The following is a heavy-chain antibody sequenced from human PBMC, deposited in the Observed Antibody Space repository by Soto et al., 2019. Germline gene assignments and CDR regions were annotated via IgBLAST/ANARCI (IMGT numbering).Heavy chain of an antibody. CDR2: IVVGSGNT. D-gene: IGHD3-3*01. Sequence: GASVKVSCKASGFTFTSSAMQWVRQARGQRLEWIGWIVVGSGNTNYAQKFQERVTITRDMSTSTAYMELSSLRSEDTAVYYCAASAPYYDFWRGYYGWGQGTLVTVSS. J-gene: IGHJ4*02. CDR1: GFTFTSSA. V-gene: IGHV1-58*02. CDR3: AASAPYYDFWRGYYG.